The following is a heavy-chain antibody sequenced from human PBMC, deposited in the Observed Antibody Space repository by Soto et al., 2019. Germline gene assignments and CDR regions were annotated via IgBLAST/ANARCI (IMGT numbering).Heavy chain of an antibody. J-gene: IGHJ5*02. CDR1: GGTFSSYA. Sequence: SVKVSCKASGGTFSSYAISWVRQAPGQGLEWMGGIIPIFGTANYAQKFQGRVTITADESTSTAYMELSSLRSEDTAVYYCARGITGTVYNWFDPWGQGTRVTVSS. V-gene: IGHV1-69*13. D-gene: IGHD1-7*01. CDR3: ARGITGTVYNWFDP. CDR2: IIPIFGTA.